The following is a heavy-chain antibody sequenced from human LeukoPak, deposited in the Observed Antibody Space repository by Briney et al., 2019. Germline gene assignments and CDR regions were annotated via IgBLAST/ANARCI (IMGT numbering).Heavy chain of an antibody. V-gene: IGHV3-48*04. D-gene: IGHD3-22*01. Sequence: GGSLRLSCAASGFTFSSYSMNWVRQAPGKGLEWVSYISSSSSTIYYADSVKGRFTISRDNAKNSLYLQMNSLRAEDTAVYYCARGGGYYYDSSGYYYRYFDYWGQGTLVTVSS. CDR2: ISSSSSTI. CDR1: GFTFSSYS. CDR3: ARGGGYYYDSSGYYYRYFDY. J-gene: IGHJ4*02.